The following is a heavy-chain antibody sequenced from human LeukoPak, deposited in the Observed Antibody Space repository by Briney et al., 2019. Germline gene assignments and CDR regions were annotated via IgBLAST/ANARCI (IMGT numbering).Heavy chain of an antibody. CDR2: ISAYNGNT. J-gene: IGHJ5*02. Sequence: ASVKVSCKASGYTFTSYGISRVRQAPGQGLEWMGWISAYNGNTNYAQKLQGRVTMTTDTSTSTAYMELRSLRSDDTAVYYCARVDYGDYEGWFDPWGQGTLATVSS. V-gene: IGHV1-18*04. D-gene: IGHD4-17*01. CDR1: GYTFTSYG. CDR3: ARVDYGDYEGWFDP.